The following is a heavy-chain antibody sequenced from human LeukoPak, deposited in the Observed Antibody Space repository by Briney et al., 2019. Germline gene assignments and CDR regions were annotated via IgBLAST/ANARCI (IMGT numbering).Heavy chain of an antibody. CDR3: ARSMVEAYFDY. J-gene: IGHJ4*02. CDR2: INHSGRT. V-gene: IGHV4-34*01. CDR1: GGSFSGYY. D-gene: IGHD3-10*01. Sequence: SETLSLTCAVYGGSFSGYYWSWIRQPPGKGLEWIGEINHSGRTNYNPSLKSRVTISVDPSKNQFSLKLTTVTAADTAVYYCARSMVEAYFDYWGQGTLVPVSS.